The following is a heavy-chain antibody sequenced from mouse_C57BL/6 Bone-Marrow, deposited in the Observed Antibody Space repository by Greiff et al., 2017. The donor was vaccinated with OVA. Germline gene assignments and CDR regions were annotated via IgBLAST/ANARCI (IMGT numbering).Heavy chain of an antibody. J-gene: IGHJ2*01. V-gene: IGHV1-81*01. CDR1: GYTFTSYG. D-gene: IGHD2-2*01. CDR3: ARWGGYDGGFHLDD. Sequence: VQLQQSGAELARPGASVKLSCKASGYTFTSYGLSWVKQRTGQGLAWIGELYPRSGHPYYNETFKGKATLTADKSSSTAYMELRRLTSEDSAVYGCARWGGYDGGFHLDDWGQGTTLTGSS. CDR2: LYPRSGHP.